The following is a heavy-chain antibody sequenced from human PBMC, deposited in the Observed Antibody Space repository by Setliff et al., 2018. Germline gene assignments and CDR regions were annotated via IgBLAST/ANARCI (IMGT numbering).Heavy chain of an antibody. V-gene: IGHV4-39*07. Sequence: SETLSLTCTVSGGSISSSSYYWGWIRQPPGKGLEWIGSIYYSGSTYYNPSLKSRVTISVDTSKNQFSLKLSSVTAADTAVYYCATKDYDTSGYYRPFGFWGQGTLVTVS. J-gene: IGHJ4*01. CDR2: IYYSGST. CDR3: ATKDYDTSGYYRPFGF. CDR1: GGSISSSSYY. D-gene: IGHD3-22*01.